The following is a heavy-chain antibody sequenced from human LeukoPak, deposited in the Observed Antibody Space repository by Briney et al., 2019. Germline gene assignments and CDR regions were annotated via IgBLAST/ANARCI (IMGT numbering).Heavy chain of an antibody. CDR2: TYYSGST. V-gene: IGHV4-39*07. D-gene: IGHD3-10*01. CDR3: ARDYGSGRRYYYMDV. CDR1: GGSISRSSYY. Sequence: SETLSLTCTVSGGSISRSSYYWGWIRQPPGKGLEWIGSTYYSGSTFYNPSLKSRVTILVDTSKNQFSLKLSSVTAADTAVYYCARDYGSGRRYYYMDVWGKGTTVTVSS. J-gene: IGHJ6*03.